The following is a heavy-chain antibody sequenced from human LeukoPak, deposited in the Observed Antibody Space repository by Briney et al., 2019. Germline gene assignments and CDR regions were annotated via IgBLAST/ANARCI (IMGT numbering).Heavy chain of an antibody. J-gene: IGHJ4*02. Sequence: GGSLRLSCAASGFTFDAYAMHWVRQAPGKGLEWVSGISWNGGGMGYAVSVKGRFTISRDNAKNSLYLQMNSLRDEDAALYYCAKDITGGRSSPYFDSWGQGTLVTVSS. CDR2: ISWNGGGM. V-gene: IGHV3-9*01. CDR1: GFTFDAYA. CDR3: AKDITGGRSSPYFDS. D-gene: IGHD6-6*01.